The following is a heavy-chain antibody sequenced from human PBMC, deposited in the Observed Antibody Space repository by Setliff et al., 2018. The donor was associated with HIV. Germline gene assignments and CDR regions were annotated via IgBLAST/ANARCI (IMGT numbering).Heavy chain of an antibody. CDR1: GYTFTSYA. J-gene: IGHJ4*02. D-gene: IGHD5-18*01. Sequence: AASVKVSCKASGYTFTSYAMNWVRQAPGHGLQLMGRIEPSSGGTNYIQKFQGRVTITRDTSIYTVYMELTGLTSDDTAVYYCARTLPQYTNLFDYWGQGTLVTVSS. CDR3: ARTLPQYTNLFDY. V-gene: IGHV1-2*06. CDR2: IEPSSGGT.